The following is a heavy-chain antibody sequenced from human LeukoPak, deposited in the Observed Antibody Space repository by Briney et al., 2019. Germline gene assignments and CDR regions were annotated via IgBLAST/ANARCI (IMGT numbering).Heavy chain of an antibody. CDR2: IYYSGSA. CDR3: ASGYSSGWYWFDP. J-gene: IGHJ5*02. V-gene: IGHV4-39*07. D-gene: IGHD6-19*01. CDR1: GGSISSSKYY. Sequence: PSETLSLTCTVSGGSISSSKYYWGWIRQPPGKGLEWIGSIYYSGSAYYNPSLKSRVAISVDTSNNQFSLKLSSVTAADTAVYYCASGYSSGWYWFDPWGQGTLVTVSS.